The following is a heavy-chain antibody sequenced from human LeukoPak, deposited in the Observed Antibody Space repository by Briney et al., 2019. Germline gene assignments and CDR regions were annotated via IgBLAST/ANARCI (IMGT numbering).Heavy chain of an antibody. CDR1: GFNLCPLA. D-gene: IGHD6-6*01. CDR3: AKDYGQSIAALFDP. Sequence: GFLRILCAGFGFNLCPLAIGRVRPAPGEGPGLGLAISGSGGRTYYADSVKGRFTISRDNSKNTLYLQMNSLRAEDTAVYYCAKDYGQSIAALFDPWGQGTLVTVSS. J-gene: IGHJ5*02. CDR2: ISGSGGRT. V-gene: IGHV3-23*01.